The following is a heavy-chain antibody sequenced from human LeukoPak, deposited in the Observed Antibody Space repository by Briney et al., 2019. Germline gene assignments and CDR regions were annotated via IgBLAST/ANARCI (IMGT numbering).Heavy chain of an antibody. CDR1: GYSISSGYY. V-gene: IGHV4-38-2*02. CDR3: ARDHNWNYFL. J-gene: IGHJ4*02. Sequence: SETLSLTCTVSGYSISSGYYWGWIRQPPGKGLEWIGSIYHSGSTYYNPSLKSRVTISVDTSKNRFSLKLSSVTAADTAVYYCARDHNWNYFLWGQGTLVTVSS. D-gene: IGHD1-7*01. CDR2: IYHSGST.